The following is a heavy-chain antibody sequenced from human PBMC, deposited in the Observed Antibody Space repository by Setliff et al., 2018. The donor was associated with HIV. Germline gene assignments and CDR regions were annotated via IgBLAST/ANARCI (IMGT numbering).Heavy chain of an antibody. V-gene: IGHV1-18*01. CDR1: GYIFSSYG. CDR2: ISAYSGNT. J-gene: IGHJ4*02. CDR3: ARDKTGDLWYFDS. Sequence: GASVKVSCQASGYIFSSYGITWVRQAPGQGLEWMGWISAYSGNTNYAQILQGRVTMTTDTSTNTASMELRRLRSNDTAVYYCARDKTGDLWYFDSWGQGTLVTVSS. D-gene: IGHD7-27*01.